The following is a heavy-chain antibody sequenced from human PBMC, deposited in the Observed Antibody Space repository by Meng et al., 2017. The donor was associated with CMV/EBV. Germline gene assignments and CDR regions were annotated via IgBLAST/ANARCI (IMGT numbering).Heavy chain of an antibody. D-gene: IGHD1-26*01. Sequence: QVQPQQWGAGLLKPSGPLSLTCAVYGGSFSGYYWSWIRQPPGKGLEWIGEINHSGSTNYNPSLKSRVTISVDTSKNQFSLKLSSVTAADTAVYYCARGVGATGKADYWGQGTLVTVAS. CDR2: INHSGST. V-gene: IGHV4-34*01. J-gene: IGHJ4*02. CDR3: ARGVGATGKADY. CDR1: GGSFSGYY.